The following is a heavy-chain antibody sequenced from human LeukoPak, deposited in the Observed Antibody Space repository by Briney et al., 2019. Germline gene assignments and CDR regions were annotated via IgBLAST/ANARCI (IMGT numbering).Heavy chain of an antibody. Sequence: SETLSLTCTVSGGSISSSSYYWGWIRQPPGKGLKWIGSIYYSGSTYYNPSLKSRVTISVDTSKNQFSLKLSSVTAADTAVYYCARITLGYFDYWGQGTLVTVSS. V-gene: IGHV4-39*01. CDR3: ARITLGYFDY. CDR1: GGSISSSSYY. J-gene: IGHJ4*02. D-gene: IGHD7-27*01. CDR2: IYYSGST.